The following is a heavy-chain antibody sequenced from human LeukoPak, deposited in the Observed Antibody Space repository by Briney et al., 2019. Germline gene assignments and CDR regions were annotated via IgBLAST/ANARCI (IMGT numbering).Heavy chain of an antibody. CDR1: GFTFSSYS. D-gene: IGHD2-2*01. Sequence: PGRSLRLSCAASGFTFSSYSMNWVRQAPGKGLEWVSSISSSSSYIYYADSVKGRFTISRDNAKNSLYLQMNSLRAEDTAVYYCARDSSRYCSSTNCYAWGQGTLVTVSS. J-gene: IGHJ5*02. CDR2: ISSSSSYI. V-gene: IGHV3-21*01. CDR3: ARDSSRYCSSTNCYA.